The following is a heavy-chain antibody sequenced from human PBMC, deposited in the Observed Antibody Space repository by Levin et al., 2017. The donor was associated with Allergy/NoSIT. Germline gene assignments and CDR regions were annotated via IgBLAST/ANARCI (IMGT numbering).Heavy chain of an antibody. D-gene: IGHD3-16*01. CDR1: CTSIRLSF. V-gene: IGHV4-4*07. CDR2: VYSTGST. J-gene: IGHJ5*02. CDR3: ARDLWFVGVSGTWTAPARNWFDP. Sequence: SQTLSLTCTVACTSIRLSFWSWIRQTADKRLEWIGRVYSTGSTNFNPSLKSRITMSLDTSTNQISLNLTSVTAADTAVYYCARDLWFVGVSGTWTAPARNWFDPWGQGTLVTVSS.